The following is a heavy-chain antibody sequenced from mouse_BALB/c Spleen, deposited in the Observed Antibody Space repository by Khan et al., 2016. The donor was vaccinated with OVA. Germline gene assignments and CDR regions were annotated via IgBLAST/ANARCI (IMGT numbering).Heavy chain of an antibody. CDR1: GYTFTGYW. D-gene: IGHD1-1*01. J-gene: IGHJ2*01. CDR2: IYPGDGNT. CDR3: ARGGITTGYFDY. V-gene: IGHV1-87*01. Sequence: QVQLKQSGTELARPGASVNLSCKASGYTFTGYWMQWVKQRPGQGLEWIGAIYPGDGNTRYTQKFKGKATLTADKSSSTAYMQLSSLASEDSAVYYCARGGITTGYFDYWGQGTTVTVSS.